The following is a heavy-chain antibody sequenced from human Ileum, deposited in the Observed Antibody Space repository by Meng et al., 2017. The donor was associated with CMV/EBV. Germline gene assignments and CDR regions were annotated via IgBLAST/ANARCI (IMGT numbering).Heavy chain of an antibody. CDR3: ARGSSSWAFDY. CDR1: AGSVCVYY. Sequence: GHLEGAESGRLKRAGTLSHSGIDSAGSVCVYYWSWIRKPATKGLEWIGRVYSSGSTDYNPSLQSRVTMSVETSKNQFSLKLISVTAADTAVYYCARGSSSWAFDYWGQGTLVTVSS. V-gene: IGHV4-4*07. CDR2: VYSSGST. J-gene: IGHJ4*02. D-gene: IGHD2-2*01.